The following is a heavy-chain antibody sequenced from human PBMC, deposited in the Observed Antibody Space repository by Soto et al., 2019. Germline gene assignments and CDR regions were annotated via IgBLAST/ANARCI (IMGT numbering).Heavy chain of an antibody. CDR1: GFTFRSFT. D-gene: IGHD6-13*01. V-gene: IGHV3-21*01. CDR3: TRDASRDSSARGWFDP. J-gene: IGHJ5*02. Sequence: GGCLRLSCAAGGFTFRSFTMNWVRQAPGKGLEWVSTISSNSAYIYYTDALRGRFTISRDNAKNSLHLQMNSLRAEDTAVYYCTRDASRDSSARGWFDPWGPGTLVTVSS. CDR2: ISSNSAYI.